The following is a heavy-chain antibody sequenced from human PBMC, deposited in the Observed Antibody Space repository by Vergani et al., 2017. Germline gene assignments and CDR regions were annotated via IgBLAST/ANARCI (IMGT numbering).Heavy chain of an antibody. V-gene: IGHV4-34*01. CDR2: IDHTGRP. J-gene: IGHJ6*03. D-gene: IGHD4-11*01. CDR1: GASFTSYH. Sequence: QVQLQQWGGGLLKPSETLSLTCVVNGASFTSYHWTWIRQSPGEGLEWVGDIDHTGRPDYNPSLKSRLTMSVDKSRNHFSLTLNSVTATDTAIYFCARVNTETNGHLYYCCYMDVWGQGTAVTVS. CDR3: ARVNTETNGHLYYCCYMDV.